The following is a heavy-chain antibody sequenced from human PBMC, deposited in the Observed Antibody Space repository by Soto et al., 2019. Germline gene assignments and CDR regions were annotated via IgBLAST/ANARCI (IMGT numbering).Heavy chain of an antibody. CDR3: ARDSYESSAGGFNDGFDV. V-gene: IGHV4-30-2*01. Sequence: QLQLQESGPGLVKPSETLSLTCAVSGGSMNGGSWLWSWVRQATGEGLEWLGCICYNGKTQYNPSLKSRLTISIERSQNQFSLKLTSVTAADTAVYYCARDSYESSAGGFNDGFDVWGQGTVVTVSP. D-gene: IGHD3-22*01. J-gene: IGHJ3*01. CDR1: GGSMNGGSWL. CDR2: ICYNGKT.